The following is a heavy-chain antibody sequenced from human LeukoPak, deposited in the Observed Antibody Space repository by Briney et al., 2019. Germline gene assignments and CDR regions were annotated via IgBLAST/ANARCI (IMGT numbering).Heavy chain of an antibody. Sequence: SVKVSCKASGGTFSSYAISWVRQAPGQGLEWMGGIIPIFGTANYAQKFQGRVTITTDESTSTAYMELSSLRSEDTAVYYCARGKSDYDILTGPFDYWGQGTLVTVSS. CDR3: ARGKSDYDILTGPFDY. D-gene: IGHD3-9*01. V-gene: IGHV1-69*05. J-gene: IGHJ4*02. CDR1: GGTFSSYA. CDR2: IIPIFGTA.